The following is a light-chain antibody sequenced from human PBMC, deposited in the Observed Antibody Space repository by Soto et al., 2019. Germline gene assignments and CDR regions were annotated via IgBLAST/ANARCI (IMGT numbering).Light chain of an antibody. CDR3: QQYGSSPIT. J-gene: IGKJ3*01. CDR2: GAS. CDR1: QSVSDSY. V-gene: IGKV3-20*01. Sequence: EIVLTQSPGTLSLSPGERATLSCRASQSVSDSYLAWYQQKPGQAPRLLIYGASSRATGIPDRFSGSGSGTDFNLTISRLEPEDFAVYYCQQYGSSPITFGPGTKVDVK.